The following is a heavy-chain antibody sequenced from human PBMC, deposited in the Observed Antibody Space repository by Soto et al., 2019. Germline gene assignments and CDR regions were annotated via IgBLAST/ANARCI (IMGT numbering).Heavy chain of an antibody. D-gene: IGHD3-16*01. CDR3: AHRRTVWDAFDI. V-gene: IGHV2-5*02. J-gene: IGHJ3*02. CDR2: IYWADDK. Sequence: QITLKESGPTLVKPTQTLTLTCTFSGFSLSTSGVGVGGIRQPPGKALEWLALIYWADDKRYSPSPKSRLTITKDPSQNQVVLTMTNMDPVDTATDYCAHRRTVWDAFDIWGQGTMVTVSS. CDR1: GFSLSTSGVG.